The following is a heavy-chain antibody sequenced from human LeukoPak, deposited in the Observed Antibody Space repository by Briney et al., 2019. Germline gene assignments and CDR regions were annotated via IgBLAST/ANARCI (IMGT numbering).Heavy chain of an antibody. V-gene: IGHV4-34*01. J-gene: IGHJ6*02. CDR3: ASAEPRERYCSGGSCIGDYYYYGMDV. Sequence: KSSETLSLTCAVYGGSFSGYYWSWIRQPPGKGLEWIGEINHSGSTSYNPSLKSRVTISVDTSKNQFSLKLSSVTAADTAVYYCASAEPRERYCSGGSCIGDYYYYGMDVWGQGTTVTVSS. D-gene: IGHD2-15*01. CDR2: INHSGST. CDR1: GGSFSGYY.